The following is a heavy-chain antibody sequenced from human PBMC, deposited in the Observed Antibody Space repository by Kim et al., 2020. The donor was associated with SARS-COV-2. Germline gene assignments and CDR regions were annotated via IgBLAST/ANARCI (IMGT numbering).Heavy chain of an antibody. CDR2: IYYSGST. CDR1: GGSISSSSYY. V-gene: IGHV4-39*01. J-gene: IGHJ4*02. Sequence: ETLSLTCTVSGGSISSSSYYWGWIRQPPGKGLAWIGSIYYSGSTYYNPSLKSRVTISVDTSKNQFSLKLSSVTAADTAVYYCARLDAAGTTGIDYWGQGTLVTVSS. CDR3: ARLDAAGTTGIDY. D-gene: IGHD4-4*01.